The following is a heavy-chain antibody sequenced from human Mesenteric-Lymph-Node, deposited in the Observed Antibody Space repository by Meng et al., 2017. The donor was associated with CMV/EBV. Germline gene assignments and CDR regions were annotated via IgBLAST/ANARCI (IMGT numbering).Heavy chain of an antibody. V-gene: IGHV3-66*02. J-gene: IGHJ4*02. CDR3: ANEGRGDSYGPFEHFWY. D-gene: IGHD5-18*01. CDR1: GFIVSSHH. Sequence: GGSLRLSCAVSGFIVSSHHMTWVRQAPGKGLEWVSLISSGGSKYYADSVKGRFTISRDNSKNTLFLQMNSRKTEDTAVYYCANEGRGDSYGPFEHFWYWGQGTLVTVSS. CDR2: ISSGGSK.